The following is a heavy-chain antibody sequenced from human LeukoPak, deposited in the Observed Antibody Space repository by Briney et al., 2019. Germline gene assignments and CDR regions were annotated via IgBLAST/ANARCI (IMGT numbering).Heavy chain of an antibody. V-gene: IGHV3-7*01. CDR2: MRQDGGEI. D-gene: IGHD5-18*01. CDR1: GFTHNKHW. Sequence: PGGSLRLSCVVSGFTHNKHWMSWVRQAPWKGPEWVATMRQDGGEIYYVDSVRGRFTISRDNAKNSLYLQMNSLRVEDTAVYYCARDCGYGYAIDSWGQGTLVTVSS. J-gene: IGHJ4*02. CDR3: ARDCGYGYAIDS.